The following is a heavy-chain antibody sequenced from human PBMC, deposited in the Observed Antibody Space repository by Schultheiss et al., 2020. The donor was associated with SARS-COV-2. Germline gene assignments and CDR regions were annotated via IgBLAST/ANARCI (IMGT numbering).Heavy chain of an antibody. V-gene: IGHV3-30*01. Sequence: GGSLRLSCAASGFTVSSNEMSWVRQAPGKGLEWVAVISYDGSNKYYADSVKGRFTISRDNSKNTLYLEMNSLRTEDTAVYYCARYDYWGQGTLVTVSS. CDR2: ISYDGSNK. J-gene: IGHJ4*02. CDR1: GFTVSSNE. CDR3: ARYDY.